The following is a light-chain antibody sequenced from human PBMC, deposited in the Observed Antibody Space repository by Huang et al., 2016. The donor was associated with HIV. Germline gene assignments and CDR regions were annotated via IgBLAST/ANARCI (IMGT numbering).Light chain of an antibody. V-gene: IGKV1-39*01. CDR1: QSIRND. CDR2: DAS. CDR3: HQSYNNPWT. J-gene: IGKJ1*01. Sequence: DVQMTQSPPSVSASVGARVTITCRASQSIRNDLNWYQQRPGEAPKLLIYDASSLQSGVPSRVSGGGSGADFALSSSSLQPEDVATYYCHQSYNNPWTFGQGTKVESK.